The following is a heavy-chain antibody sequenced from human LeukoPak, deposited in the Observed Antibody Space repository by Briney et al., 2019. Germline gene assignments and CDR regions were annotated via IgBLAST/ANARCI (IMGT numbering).Heavy chain of an antibody. Sequence: SETLSLTCTVSGGSISSYYWSWIRQPPGKGLEWIGEINHSGSTNYNPSLKSRVTISVDTSKNQFSLKLSSVTAADTAVYYCARNMITFGGVIVTYAFDIWGQGAMVTVSS. J-gene: IGHJ3*02. D-gene: IGHD3-16*02. V-gene: IGHV4-34*01. CDR1: GGSISSYY. CDR2: INHSGST. CDR3: ARNMITFGGVIVTYAFDI.